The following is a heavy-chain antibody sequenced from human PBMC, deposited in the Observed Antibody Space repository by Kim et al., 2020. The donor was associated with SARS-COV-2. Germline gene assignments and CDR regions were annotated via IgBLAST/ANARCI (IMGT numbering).Heavy chain of an antibody. Sequence: SETLSLTCTVSGGSISSSSYYWGWIRQPPGKGLEWIGSIYYSGSTYYNPSLKSRVTISVDTSKNQFSLKLSSVTAADTAVYYCARQSWYPYFHEGPYYFDYWGQGTLVTVSS. V-gene: IGHV4-39*01. J-gene: IGHJ4*02. CDR1: GGSISSSSYY. CDR2: IYYSGST. D-gene: IGHD6-13*01. CDR3: ARQSWYPYFHEGPYYFDY.